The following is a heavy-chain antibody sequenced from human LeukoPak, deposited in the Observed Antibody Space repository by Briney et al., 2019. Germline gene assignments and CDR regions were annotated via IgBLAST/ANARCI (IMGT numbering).Heavy chain of an antibody. D-gene: IGHD2-8*01. J-gene: IGHJ5*02. CDR3: VRREYAGSNRGWNRFDP. CDR1: GFTFNLYE. CDR2: ISSSGRTI. V-gene: IGHV3-48*03. Sequence: GGSLRLSCAASGFTFNLYEMNWVRQAPGKGLEWLSYISSSGRTIYYADSVKGRFTISRDNAKNSLYLQMNSLRVEDTAVYYCVRREYAGSNRGWNRFDPWGQGTLVTVSS.